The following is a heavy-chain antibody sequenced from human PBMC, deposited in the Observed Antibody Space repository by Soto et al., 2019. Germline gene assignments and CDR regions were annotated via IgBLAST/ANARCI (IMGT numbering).Heavy chain of an antibody. V-gene: IGHV1-3*01. CDR1: GYTFTSYP. D-gene: IGHD6-13*01. Sequence: QVQLVQSVAEVKKPGASVKVSCKASGYTFTSYPMHWVRQAPGQRLEWMGWINAGNGDTKYSHEFQGRVTITSATSVTTVDMNVSSLRSEDTAVYFCERDLGCSSWKTHDYYYGMDVWCQATTVTVSS. CDR2: INAGNGDT. J-gene: IGHJ6*02. CDR3: ERDLGCSSWKTHDYYYGMDV.